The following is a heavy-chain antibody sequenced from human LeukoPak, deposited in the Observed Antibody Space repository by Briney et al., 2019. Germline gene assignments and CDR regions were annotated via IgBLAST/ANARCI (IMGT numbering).Heavy chain of an antibody. CDR2: INHSGST. V-gene: IGHV4-34*01. J-gene: IGHJ6*03. CDR1: GGSFSGYY. Sequence: SETLSLTCAVYGGSFSGYYWSWIRQPPGKGLEWIGEINHSGSTNYNPSLKSRGTISVDTSKNQFSLKLSSVTAADTAVYYCARGKEQQLVRYYSYYMDVWGKGTTVTVSS. CDR3: ARGKEQQLVRYYSYYMDV. D-gene: IGHD6-13*01.